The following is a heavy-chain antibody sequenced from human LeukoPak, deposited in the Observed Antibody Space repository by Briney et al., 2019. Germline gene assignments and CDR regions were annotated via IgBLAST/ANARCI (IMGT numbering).Heavy chain of an antibody. CDR2: INPNSGGT. CDR1: GYTFTGYY. D-gene: IGHD4-17*01. V-gene: IGHV1-2*04. CDR3: ATPTVTNYYYGMDV. J-gene: IGHJ6*02. Sequence: GASVTVSCKASGYTFTGYYMHWVRQAPGQGLEWMGWINPNSGGTNYAQKFQGWVTMTRDTSISTAYMELSGLRSDDTAVYYCATPTVTNYYYGMDVWGQGTTVTVSS.